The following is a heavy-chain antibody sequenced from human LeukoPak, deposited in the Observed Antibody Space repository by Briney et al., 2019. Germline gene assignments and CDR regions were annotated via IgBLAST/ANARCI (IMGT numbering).Heavy chain of an antibody. Sequence: GESPKISCQTSGYTFIHYWISWVRQVPGKGLEWMGRIDPSDSYTNYGPPFQGHITISADRSLNTSYLQWSGLKASDTAMYFCARHGPTYFYDSSGVFDVWGRGTMVIVSS. D-gene: IGHD3-22*01. CDR2: IDPSDSYT. CDR3: ARHGPTYFYDSSGVFDV. CDR1: GYTFIHYW. V-gene: IGHV5-10-1*01. J-gene: IGHJ3*01.